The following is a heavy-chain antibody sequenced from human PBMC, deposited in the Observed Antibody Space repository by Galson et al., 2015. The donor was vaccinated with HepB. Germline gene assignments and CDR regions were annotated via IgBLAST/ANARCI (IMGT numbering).Heavy chain of an antibody. V-gene: IGHV3-23*01. CDR3: AKDPGGFASSSYYRYFDY. J-gene: IGHJ4*02. D-gene: IGHD3-22*01. CDR1: GFTFSSYA. Sequence: SLRLSCAASGFTFSSYAMHWVRQAPGKGLEWVSGISGSGGTTYYADSVKGRFTISRHNPKNTLYLQMNSLRAEDTAVYYCAKDPGGFASSSYYRYFDYWGRGTLVSVSS. CDR2: ISGSGGTT.